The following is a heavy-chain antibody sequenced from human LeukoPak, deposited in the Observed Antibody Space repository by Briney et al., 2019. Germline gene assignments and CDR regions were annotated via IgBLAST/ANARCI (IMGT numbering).Heavy chain of an antibody. CDR2: IYSGGST. Sequence: PGGSLRLSCAASGFTVSSNYMSWVRQAPGKGLEWVSVIYSGGSTYYADSVKGRFTISRDNSKNTLYLQMNSLRAEDTAVYYCARPQQRTMVRGSAFDIWGQETMVTASS. CDR3: ARPQQRTMVRGSAFDI. V-gene: IGHV3-53*01. D-gene: IGHD3-10*01. CDR1: GFTVSSNY. J-gene: IGHJ3*02.